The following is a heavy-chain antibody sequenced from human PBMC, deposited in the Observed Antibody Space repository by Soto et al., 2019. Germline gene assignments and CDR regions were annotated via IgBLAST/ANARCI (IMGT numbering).Heavy chain of an antibody. CDR1: GFALSSYS. D-gene: IGHD2-21*01. V-gene: IGHV3-21*01. J-gene: IGHJ3*01. Sequence: EVQLVESGGRLVKPGGSLRLSCAVSGFALSSYSIAWVRQAPGKGLEWVSFTFNYAGRLYYADSVKGRFAISRDDAKNPLYLLMSSLRAEDTAGYYSAREAGGCGGGYGFRSAVDLWGQGTVVTVSS. CDR3: AREAGGCGGGYGFRSAVDL. CDR2: TFNYAGRL.